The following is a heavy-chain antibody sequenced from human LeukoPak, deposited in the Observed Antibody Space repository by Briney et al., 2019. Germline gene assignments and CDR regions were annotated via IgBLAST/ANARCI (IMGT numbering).Heavy chain of an antibody. D-gene: IGHD6-6*01. V-gene: IGHV4-34*01. J-gene: IGHJ3*02. CDR2: INHSGST. Sequence: KTSETLSLTCAVYGGSFSGYYWSWIRQPPGKGLEWIGEINHSGSTNYNPSLKSRVTISVDTSKNQFSLKLSSVTAADTAAYYCAAKRRPIAARPWAFDIWGQGTMVTVSS. CDR3: AAKRRPIAARPWAFDI. CDR1: GGSFSGYY.